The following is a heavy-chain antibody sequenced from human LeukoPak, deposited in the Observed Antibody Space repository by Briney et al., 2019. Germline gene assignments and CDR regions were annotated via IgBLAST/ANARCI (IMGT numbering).Heavy chain of an antibody. CDR3: ARLRFDFWSGYTHPYFDY. D-gene: IGHD3-3*01. CDR1: GGSISSSSYS. V-gene: IGHV4-39*01. Sequence: SETLSLTCTVSGGSISSSSYSWGWIRQPPGKGLEWIGSIYYSGTTYYNPSLKSRVTISVDTPKIQFSLKLSSVAATDTAVYFCARLRFDFWSGYTHPYFDYWGQGTLVTVSS. J-gene: IGHJ4*02. CDR2: IYYSGTT.